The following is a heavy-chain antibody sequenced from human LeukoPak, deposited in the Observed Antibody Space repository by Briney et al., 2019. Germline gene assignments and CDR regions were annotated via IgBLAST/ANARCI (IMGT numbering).Heavy chain of an antibody. CDR1: GGSFSGYY. V-gene: IGHV4-34*01. CDR2: INHSGST. CDR3: ARDKYSYGWRPHLYYFDY. D-gene: IGHD5-18*01. J-gene: IGHJ4*02. Sequence: SETLSLTCAVYGGSFSGYYWSWIRLPPGKGLEWIGEINHSGSTNYNPSLKSRVTISVDTSKNQFSLKLSSVTAADTAVYYCARDKYSYGWRPHLYYFDYWGQGTLVTVSS.